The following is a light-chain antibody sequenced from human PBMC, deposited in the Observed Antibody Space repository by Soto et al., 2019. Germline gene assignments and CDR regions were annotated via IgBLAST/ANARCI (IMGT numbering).Light chain of an antibody. CDR2: DAS. CDR1: QSVSNY. CDR3: QQYGSSPIT. Sequence: EIVLTQSPGTLSLSPGERVTLSCRASQSVSNYLAWYQQKPGQAPRLLMYDASKRATGIPARFSGRGSGTDFTLTISRLEPEDFAVYYCQQYGSSPITFGQGTRLEIK. V-gene: IGKV3-20*01. J-gene: IGKJ5*01.